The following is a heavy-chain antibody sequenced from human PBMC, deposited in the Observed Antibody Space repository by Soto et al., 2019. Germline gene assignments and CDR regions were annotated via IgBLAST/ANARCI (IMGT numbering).Heavy chain of an antibody. CDR1: GGTFSSYT. J-gene: IGHJ6*02. CDR3: ARVGTVTKRPLYGMDV. Sequence: QVQLVQSGAEVKKPGSSVKVSCNASGGTFSSYTISWVRQAPGQGLEWMGRIIPILGIANYAQKFQGRVTITXXKXTXKAYMELSSLRSEDTAVYYCARVGTVTKRPLYGMDVWGQGTTVTVSS. CDR2: IIPILGIA. V-gene: IGHV1-69*02. D-gene: IGHD4-17*01.